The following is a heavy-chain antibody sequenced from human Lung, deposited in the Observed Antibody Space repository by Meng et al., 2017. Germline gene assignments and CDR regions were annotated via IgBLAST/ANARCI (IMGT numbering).Heavy chain of an antibody. CDR3: VRRTYSSGWYFDY. CDR2: IIDSGST. D-gene: IGHD6-19*01. Sequence: QVQLQQWGAGLLKPSETLSPTCAVYGGSFSGYYWSWIRHPPGKGLEWIGEIIDSGSTNYNPSLKSRVTISVDTSKNQFSLRVTSVTAADRAVYYCVRRTYSSGWYFDYWGQGTLVTVSS. V-gene: IGHV4-34*02. CDR1: GGSFSGYY. J-gene: IGHJ4*02.